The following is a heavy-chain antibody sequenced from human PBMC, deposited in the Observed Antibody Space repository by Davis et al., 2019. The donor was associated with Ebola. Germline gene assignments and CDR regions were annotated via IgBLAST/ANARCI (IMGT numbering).Heavy chain of an antibody. D-gene: IGHD1-14*01. Sequence: SETLSLTCTVSGASVSSGGSTTTSGYYWHWIRHHPGKGLEWIGYISHLGTPYYNPALKGRVSISVDTSKNQFSLRLTSVTAADTAVYFCARDLAEPGLFDYWGQGTRVTVSS. CDR2: ISHLGTP. CDR3: ARDLAEPGLFDY. J-gene: IGHJ4*02. V-gene: IGHV4-31*03. CDR1: GASVSSGGSTTTSGYY.